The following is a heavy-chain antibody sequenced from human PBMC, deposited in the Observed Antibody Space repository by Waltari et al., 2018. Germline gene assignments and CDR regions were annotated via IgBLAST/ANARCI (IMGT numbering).Heavy chain of an antibody. CDR1: GFTFRSYG. CDR2: IWYDGSNK. J-gene: IGHJ4*02. CDR3: AREGGRFDY. Sequence: QVQLVESGGGVVQPGRSLRLSCAASGFTFRSYGMHWVRQAPGKGLEWVAVIWYDGSNKYYADSVKGRFTISRDNSKNTLYLQMNSLRAEDTAVYYCAREGGRFDYWGQGTLVTVSS. V-gene: IGHV3-33*01.